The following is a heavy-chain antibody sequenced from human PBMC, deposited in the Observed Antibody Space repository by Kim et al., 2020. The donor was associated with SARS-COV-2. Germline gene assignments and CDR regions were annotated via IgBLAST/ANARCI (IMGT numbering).Heavy chain of an antibody. CDR2: ISYDGSNK. J-gene: IGHJ4*01. D-gene: IGHD3-22*01. CDR3: ARDYYDSSGYYSVGY. Sequence: GGSLRLSCAASGFTFSSYALHWVRQAPGKGLEWVAVISYDGSNKYYADSVKGRFTISRDNSKNTLYLQMNSLRAEDTAVYYCARDYYDSSGYYSVGYWG. V-gene: IGHV3-30*04. CDR1: GFTFSSYA.